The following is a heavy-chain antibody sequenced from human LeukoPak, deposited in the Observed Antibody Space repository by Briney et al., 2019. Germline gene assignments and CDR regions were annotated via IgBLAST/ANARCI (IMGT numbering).Heavy chain of an antibody. J-gene: IGHJ4*02. CDR1: GFTFGDYA. Sequence: GRSLRLSCTASGFTFGDYAMSWVRQAPGKGLEWVGFIRSKAYGGTTEYAASVKGRFTISRDDSKSIAYLQMNSLKTEDTAVYYCTRDPPQSGYSSSWWVDYWGQGTLVTVSS. CDR2: IRSKAYGGTT. V-gene: IGHV3-49*04. CDR3: TRDPPQSGYSSSWWVDY. D-gene: IGHD6-13*01.